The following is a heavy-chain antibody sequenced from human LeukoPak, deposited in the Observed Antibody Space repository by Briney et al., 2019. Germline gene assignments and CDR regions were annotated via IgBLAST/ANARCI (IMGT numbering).Heavy chain of an antibody. Sequence: SVKVSCKASGGTFSSYAISWVRQAPGQGLEWMGGIIPIFGTANYAQKFQGRVTITADESTSTAYMELSSLRSEDTAVYYCATVGYYDSSGYYHKRGAFDIWGQGTMVTVSS. J-gene: IGHJ3*02. CDR1: GGTFSSYA. CDR2: IIPIFGTA. V-gene: IGHV1-69*13. CDR3: ATVGYYDSSGYYHKRGAFDI. D-gene: IGHD3-22*01.